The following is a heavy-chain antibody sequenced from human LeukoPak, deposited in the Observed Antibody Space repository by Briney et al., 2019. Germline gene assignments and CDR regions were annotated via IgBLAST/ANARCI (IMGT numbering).Heavy chain of an antibody. CDR3: ARATYDSSGYYPEGAFDI. CDR2: INWNGGST. Sequence: GGSLRLSCAASGFTFDDYGMSWVRQAPGQGLEWVSGINWNGGSTGYADSVKGRFTISRDNAKNSLYLQMNSLRAEDTALYYCARATYDSSGYYPEGAFDIWGQGTMVTVSS. D-gene: IGHD3-22*01. CDR1: GFTFDDYG. J-gene: IGHJ3*02. V-gene: IGHV3-20*04.